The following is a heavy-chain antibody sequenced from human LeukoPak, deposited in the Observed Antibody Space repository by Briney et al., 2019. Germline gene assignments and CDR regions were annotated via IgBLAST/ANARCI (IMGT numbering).Heavy chain of an antibody. CDR1: GYTFTSYD. J-gene: IGHJ4*02. CDR3: ARSDPRMATRRAASDY. D-gene: IGHD5-24*01. Sequence: GASVKVSCKASGYTFTSYDIKWVRQATGQGLEWMVWMNPNSGNTGYAQKFQGRVTMTRSTSIRTASLDMSSLRSEDTAVYYCARSDPRMATRRAASDYWGQGTLVTVSS. CDR2: MNPNSGNT. V-gene: IGHV1-8*01.